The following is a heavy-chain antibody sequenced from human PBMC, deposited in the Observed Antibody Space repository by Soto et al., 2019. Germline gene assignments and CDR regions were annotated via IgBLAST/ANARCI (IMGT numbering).Heavy chain of an antibody. CDR2: INPNGGST. CDR3: ARGLKSGDY. J-gene: IGHJ4*02. V-gene: IGHV1-46*01. Sequence: QVQLVQSGAEVKNPGASVKVSCKASGYTFTSFYIHWVRQAPGQGLEWMSIINPNGGSTNYAQNLQGRVTLTRDTSTNKVYMELSSLRSEDTAVYYCARGLKSGDYWGQGTLVTVSS. CDR1: GYTFTSFY.